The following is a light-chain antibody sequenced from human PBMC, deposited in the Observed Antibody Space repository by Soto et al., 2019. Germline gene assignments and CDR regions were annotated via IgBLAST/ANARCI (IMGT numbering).Light chain of an antibody. CDR2: GAS. V-gene: IGKV3-15*01. Sequence: EIVMTQSPATLSVSPGERATLSCRASQSVYNNLAWYQQKPGQAPRLLIYGASTRATGIPARFSSSGSETEFTLTISSLQSEDFAAYFCQQYNNWPPVTFGPGTKVDIK. J-gene: IGKJ3*01. CDR1: QSVYNN. CDR3: QQYNNWPPVT.